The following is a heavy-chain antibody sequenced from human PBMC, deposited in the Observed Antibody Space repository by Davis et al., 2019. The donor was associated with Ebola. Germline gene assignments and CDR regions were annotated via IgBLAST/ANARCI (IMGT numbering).Heavy chain of an antibody. V-gene: IGHV3-23*01. CDR3: AGGDFWSGRFDY. Sequence: GGSLRLSCAASGFTFNNYAMSWVRQAPGKGLEWVSAVSGNAGSTYYADSVKGRFTISRDNSRNTLFLQMNSLRAEDTAVYYCAGGDFWSGRFDYWGQGTLVTVSS. CDR2: VSGNAGST. J-gene: IGHJ4*02. D-gene: IGHD3-3*01. CDR1: GFTFNNYA.